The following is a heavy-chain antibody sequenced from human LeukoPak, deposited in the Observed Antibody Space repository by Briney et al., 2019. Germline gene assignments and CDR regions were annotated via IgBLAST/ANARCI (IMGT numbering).Heavy chain of an antibody. CDR3: ARPASYYYGSGSYSIRNSYYFDY. CDR2: IIPIFGTA. J-gene: IGHJ4*02. V-gene: IGHV1-69*13. CDR1: GYTLTSYG. D-gene: IGHD3-10*01. Sequence: ASVKVSCKASGYTLTSYGINWVRQAPGQGLEWMGGIIPIFGTANYAQKFQGRVTITADESTSTAYMELSSLRSEDTAVYYCARPASYYYGSGSYSIRNSYYFDYWGQGTLVTVSS.